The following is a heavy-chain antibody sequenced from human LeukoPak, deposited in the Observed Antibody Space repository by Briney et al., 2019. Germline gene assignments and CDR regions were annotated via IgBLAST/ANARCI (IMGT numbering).Heavy chain of an antibody. J-gene: IGHJ3*02. CDR2: ITGIGGIT. D-gene: IGHD6-13*01. CDR3: AKDASSSWRWGAFDI. Sequence: GGSLRLSCAASGFIFDDYAMHWVRQAPGKGLEWVSSITGIGGITHYADSVKGRFTISRDNSKNTVYLQMNSLRADDTAVYYCAKDASSSWRWGAFDIWGQGIVVTVSS. V-gene: IGHV3-23*01. CDR1: GFIFDDYA.